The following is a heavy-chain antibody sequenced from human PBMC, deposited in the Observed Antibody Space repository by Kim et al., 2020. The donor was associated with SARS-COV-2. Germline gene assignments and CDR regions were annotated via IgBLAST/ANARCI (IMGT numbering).Heavy chain of an antibody. CDR2: ISYDGSNK. D-gene: IGHD2-21*02. J-gene: IGHJ4*02. CDR3: ARGHSRGAGVTAILCLDY. V-gene: IGHV3-33*05. Sequence: GGSLRLSCAASGFTFSSYGMHWVRQAPGKGLEWVAVISYDGSNKYYADSVKGRFTISRDNSKNTLYLQMNSLRAEDTAVYYCARGHSRGAGVTAILCLDYWGQGTLVTVSS. CDR1: GFTFSSYG.